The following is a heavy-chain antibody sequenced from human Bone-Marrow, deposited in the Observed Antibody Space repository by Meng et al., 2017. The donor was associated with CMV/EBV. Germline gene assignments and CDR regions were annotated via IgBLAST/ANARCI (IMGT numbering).Heavy chain of an antibody. CDR2: IVVGSGDT. V-gene: IGHV1-58*02. CDR3: PAVVATTA. Sequence: SVKVSCKASGFTLTNSAIQWVRQARGQRLEWIGWIVVGSGDTNYARKFQERVAITRDMSTTTVYMELSSLSSEDTAVYYCPAVVATTAWGQGTLVTVSS. CDR1: GFTLTNSA. J-gene: IGHJ5*02. D-gene: IGHD5-12*01.